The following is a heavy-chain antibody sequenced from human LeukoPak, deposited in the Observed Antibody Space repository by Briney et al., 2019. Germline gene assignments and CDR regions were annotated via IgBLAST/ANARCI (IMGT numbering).Heavy chain of an antibody. Sequence: SSETLSLTCAVYGGSFSGYYWSWIRQPPGKGLEWIGEINHSGSTNYNPPLKSRVTISVDTSKNQFSLKLSSVTAADTAVYYCASGGSYNAFDIWGQGTMVTVSS. D-gene: IGHD1-26*01. CDR3: ASGGSYNAFDI. J-gene: IGHJ3*02. CDR2: INHSGST. CDR1: GGSFSGYY. V-gene: IGHV4-34*01.